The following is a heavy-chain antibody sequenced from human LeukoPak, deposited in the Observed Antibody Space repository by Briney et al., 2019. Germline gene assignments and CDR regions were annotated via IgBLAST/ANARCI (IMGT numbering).Heavy chain of an antibody. D-gene: IGHD3-22*01. CDR2: ISPSGGST. CDR3: ARDSGTSMIAMPDYFDY. Sequence: ASVKVSCKASGYTFTSYYMHWLRQAPGQGLEWMGIISPSGGSTSYAQKFQGRVTMTSDTSTSTVYMELSSLRSEDTAVYYCARDSGTSMIAMPDYFDYWGQGTLVTVSS. V-gene: IGHV1-46*01. CDR1: GYTFTSYY. J-gene: IGHJ4*02.